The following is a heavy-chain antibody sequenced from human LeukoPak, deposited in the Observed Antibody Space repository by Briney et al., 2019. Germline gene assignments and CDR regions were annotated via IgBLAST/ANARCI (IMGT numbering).Heavy chain of an antibody. CDR3: ARDFGSGRRWFDY. CDR1: GFTFSSYG. D-gene: IGHD4-23*01. Sequence: GGSLRLSCAASGFTFSSYGMSWVRQAPGKGLEWISYISSSGTTIYYADSAKGRFTISRDNAKNSLSLQMNGLRADDTAVYYCARDFGSGRRWFDYWGRGTLVTVSS. CDR2: ISSSGTTI. V-gene: IGHV3-48*01. J-gene: IGHJ4*02.